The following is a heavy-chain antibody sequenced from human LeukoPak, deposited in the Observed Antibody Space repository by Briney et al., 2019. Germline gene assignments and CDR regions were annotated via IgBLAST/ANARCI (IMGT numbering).Heavy chain of an antibody. CDR3: ARGAYSYGYFDWFDP. Sequence: SGTLSLTCAVSGGSISSSNWWSWVRQPPGKGLEWIGEIYHSGSTNYNPSLKSRVTISVDKSKNQFSLKLSSVTAADTAVYYCARGAYSYGYFDWFDPWGQGTLATVSS. CDR1: GGSISSSNW. V-gene: IGHV4-4*02. CDR2: IYHSGST. J-gene: IGHJ5*02. D-gene: IGHD5-18*01.